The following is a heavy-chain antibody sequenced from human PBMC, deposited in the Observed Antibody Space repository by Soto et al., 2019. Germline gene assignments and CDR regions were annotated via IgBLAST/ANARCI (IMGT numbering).Heavy chain of an antibody. CDR2: IKSDGTTT. D-gene: IGHD1-26*01. CDR1: GFTFSTYW. V-gene: IGHV3-74*01. CDR3: ARGSIMQGNLLQF. J-gene: IGHJ4*02. Sequence: EVQLVESGGGLVQPGGPLILSCAASGFTFSTYWMHWVRRAAGKGLEWVSGIKSDGTTTIYADSVKGRFAISRDNAKNTLYLQMNSMGDEDMAVYYCARGSIMQGNLLQFWGQGTLVTVSS.